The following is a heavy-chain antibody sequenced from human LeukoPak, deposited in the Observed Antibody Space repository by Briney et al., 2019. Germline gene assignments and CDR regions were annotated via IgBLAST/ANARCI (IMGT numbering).Heavy chain of an antibody. CDR3: ASGVGATIDAFDI. CDR2: IVVGSGNT. J-gene: IGHJ3*02. D-gene: IGHD1-26*01. CDR1: EFTFSNSA. Sequence: VASVKVSCKASEFTFSNSAFQWVRQARGQRLEWMGWIVVGSGNTNYAQRFQERVIITRDMSTKTVYMELSSLRSEDTAVYYCASGVGATIDAFDIWGQGTMVTVSS. V-gene: IGHV1-58*01.